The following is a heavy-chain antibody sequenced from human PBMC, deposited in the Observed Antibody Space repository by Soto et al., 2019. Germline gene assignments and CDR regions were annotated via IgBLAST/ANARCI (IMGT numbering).Heavy chain of an antibody. D-gene: IGHD4-17*01. V-gene: IGHV5-10-1*01. Sequence: GESLKISCKGSGYSFTSYWISWVRQMPGKGLEWMGRIDPSDSYTNYSPSFQGHVTISADKSISTAYLQWSSLKASDSAMYYCARYGANNLDYWGQGTLVTVSS. CDR2: IDPSDSYT. CDR3: ARYGANNLDY. CDR1: GYSFTSYW. J-gene: IGHJ4*02.